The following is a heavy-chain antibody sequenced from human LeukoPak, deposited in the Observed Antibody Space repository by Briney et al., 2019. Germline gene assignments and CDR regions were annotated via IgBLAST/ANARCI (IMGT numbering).Heavy chain of an antibody. D-gene: IGHD3-10*01. Sequence: SETLSLTCTVPGGSVSNFYWSWIWQPPGRGLEWIGYIYTSGSTNYNPSLKSRVTMSVDTSKNQFSLKLSSVTATDTAIYYCARAFGDYYYYYMDVWGKGTTVTVSS. V-gene: IGHV4-4*09. CDR3: ARAFGDYYYYYMDV. CDR1: GGSVSNFY. J-gene: IGHJ6*03. CDR2: IYTSGST.